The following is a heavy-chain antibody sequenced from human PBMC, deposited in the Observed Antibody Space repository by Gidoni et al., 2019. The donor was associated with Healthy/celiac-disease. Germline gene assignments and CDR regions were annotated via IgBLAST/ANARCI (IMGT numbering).Heavy chain of an antibody. V-gene: IGHV1-8*01. J-gene: IGHJ4*02. Sequence: QVQLVQSGAEVKKPGASVKVSCKASGYTFPRYAITGVRQATGQGLEWMGWMNPNSGNTGYAQKFQGRVTMTRNTTISTAYMELSSLRSEDTAVYYCARGQDYYGSGSYQPFDYWGQGTLVTVSS. CDR3: ARGQDYYGSGSYQPFDY. D-gene: IGHD3-10*01. CDR2: MNPNSGNT. CDR1: GYTFPRYA.